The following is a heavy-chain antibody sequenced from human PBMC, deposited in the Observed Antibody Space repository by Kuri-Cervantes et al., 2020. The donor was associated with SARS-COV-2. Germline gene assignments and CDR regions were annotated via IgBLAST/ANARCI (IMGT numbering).Heavy chain of an antibody. J-gene: IGHJ4*02. CDR2: ISYDGSNK. V-gene: IGHV3-30-3*01. CDR1: GLTFSSYA. D-gene: IGHD2-2*01. Sequence: GGSLRLPWAASGLTFSSYARNWFLQDPGKGLEWVAVISYDGSNKYYADSVKGRFTISRDNSKNTLYLQMNSLRAEDTAVYYCARAYCSSTSCQLDYWGQGTLVTVSS. CDR3: ARAYCSSTSCQLDY.